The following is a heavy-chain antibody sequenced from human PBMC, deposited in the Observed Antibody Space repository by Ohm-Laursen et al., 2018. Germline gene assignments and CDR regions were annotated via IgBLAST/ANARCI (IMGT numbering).Heavy chain of an antibody. CDR1: GYIFTSYY. J-gene: IGHJ2*01. CDR3: ARMGPQQPHWYFDL. V-gene: IGHV1-46*01. D-gene: IGHD1/OR15-1a*01. CDR2: ISPSGGST. Sequence: ASVKVSCNASGYIFTSYYMHWVRQAPGQGLEWMGIISPSGGSTNYAQKFQGRVTMTRNTSINTAYMELSSLRSEDTAVYCCARMGPQQPHWYFDLWGRGTLVTVSS.